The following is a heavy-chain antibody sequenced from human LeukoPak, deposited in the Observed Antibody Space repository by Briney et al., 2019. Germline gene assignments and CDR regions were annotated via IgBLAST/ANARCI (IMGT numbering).Heavy chain of an antibody. CDR1: GFTVSSNY. J-gene: IGHJ4*02. D-gene: IGHD3-16*01. CDR2: IYSGGST. CDR3: ARGVYITAPFGY. Sequence: TGGSLRLSCAASGFTVSSNYMSWVRQAPGKGLEWVSVIYSGGSTYYADSVKGRFTISRDNSKNTLYLQMNSLRAEDTAVYYCARGVYITAPFGYWGQGTLVTVSS. V-gene: IGHV3-66*01.